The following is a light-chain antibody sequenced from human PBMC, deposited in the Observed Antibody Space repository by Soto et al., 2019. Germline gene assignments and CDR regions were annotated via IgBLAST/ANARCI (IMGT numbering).Light chain of an antibody. V-gene: IGLV2-8*01. Sequence: QSVLTQPPSASGSPGQSVAISCTGTSSDVGGYNYVSWYQQHPGKAPKLMIYEVNKRPSGVPDRFSGSKSGNTASLTVSGLRAEDDDDYYCSSYAGSSNVFGTGTTVTVL. CDR3: SSYAGSSNV. J-gene: IGLJ1*01. CDR1: SSDVGGYNY. CDR2: EVN.